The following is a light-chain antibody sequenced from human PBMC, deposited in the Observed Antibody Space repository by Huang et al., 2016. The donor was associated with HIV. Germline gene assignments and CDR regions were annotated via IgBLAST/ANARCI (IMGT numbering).Light chain of an antibody. V-gene: IGKV3-20*01. CDR3: HQYGTSVGT. CDR1: QTVSNNF. Sequence: EIVLPQSPGTLSLSPGERATLSCGASQTVSNNFLAWYQHKPGQAPRLLIYAASSRATGIPDRFSGSGSRRDFNLTISRLEPEDFAVYYCHQYGTSVGTFGPGTKVDVK. CDR2: AAS. J-gene: IGKJ1*01.